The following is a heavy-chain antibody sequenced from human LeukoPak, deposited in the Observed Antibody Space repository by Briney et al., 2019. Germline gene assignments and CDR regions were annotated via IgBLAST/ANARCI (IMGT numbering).Heavy chain of an antibody. J-gene: IGHJ6*02. CDR3: ARHRRSGGPLLVDV. CDR1: GDSISTYY. V-gene: IGHV4-59*08. D-gene: IGHD6-19*01. Sequence: PSETLSLTCSVSGDSISTYYWSWIRQPPGKGLEWIGYIYYSGSTNYNPSLKSRVTISVDTSKNQFSLKLSSVTAADTAVYYCARHRRSGGPLLVDVWGQGTTVTVSS. CDR2: IYYSGST.